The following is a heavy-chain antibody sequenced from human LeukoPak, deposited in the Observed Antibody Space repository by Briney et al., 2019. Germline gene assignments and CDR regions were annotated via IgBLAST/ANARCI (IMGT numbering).Heavy chain of an antibody. J-gene: IGHJ4*02. CDR1: GFTFSSYG. V-gene: IGHV3-30*02. CDR2: IRYDGSNK. Sequence: GGSLRLSCAASGFTFSSYGMHWVRQAPGKGLEWVAFIRYDGSNKYYADSVKGRFTISRDNSKNTLYLQMNSLRAEDTAVYYCARGGVGATPLDYWGQGTLVTVSS. D-gene: IGHD1-26*01. CDR3: ARGGVGATPLDY.